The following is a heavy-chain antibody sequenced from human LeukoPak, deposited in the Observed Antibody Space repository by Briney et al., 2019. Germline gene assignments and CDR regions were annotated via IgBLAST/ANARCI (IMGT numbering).Heavy chain of an antibody. J-gene: IGHJ4*02. D-gene: IGHD3-22*01. V-gene: IGHV3-21*01. CDR2: ISSSSSYI. CDR1: GFTFSSYS. Sequence: GRSLRLSCAASGFTFSSYSMNWVRQAPGKGLEWVSSISSSSSYIYYADSVKGRFTISRDNAKNSLYLQMNSLRAEDTAVYYCARGGYYDSSGYYYFDYWGQGTLVTVSS. CDR3: ARGGYYDSSGYYYFDY.